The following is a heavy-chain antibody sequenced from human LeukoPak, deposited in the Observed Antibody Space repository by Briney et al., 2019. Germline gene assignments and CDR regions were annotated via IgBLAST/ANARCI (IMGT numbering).Heavy chain of an antibody. V-gene: IGHV4-34*01. CDR2: INHSGST. J-gene: IGHJ4*02. D-gene: IGHD1-26*01. CDR3: ARNSGSYVPLRAGIDY. Sequence: SETLSLTCAVYGGSFSGYYWSWIRQPPGKGLEWIGEINHSGSTNYNPSLKSRVTISVDTSKNQFSLKLSSVTAADAAVYYCARNSGSYVPLRAGIDYWGQGTLVTVSS. CDR1: GGSFSGYY.